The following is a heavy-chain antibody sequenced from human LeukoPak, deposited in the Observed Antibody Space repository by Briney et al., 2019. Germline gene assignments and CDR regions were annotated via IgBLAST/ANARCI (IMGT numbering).Heavy chain of an antibody. J-gene: IGHJ6*02. CDR2: INHSGST. V-gene: IGHV4-34*01. CDR3: ARGLVVVVAATRGMDV. Sequence: SETLSLTCTVSGGSISSYYWSWIRQPPGKGLEWIGEINHSGSTNYNPSFKSRVTISVDTSKNQFSLKLSSVTAADTAVYYCARGLVVVVAATRGMDVWGQGTTVTVSS. D-gene: IGHD2-15*01. CDR1: GGSISSYY.